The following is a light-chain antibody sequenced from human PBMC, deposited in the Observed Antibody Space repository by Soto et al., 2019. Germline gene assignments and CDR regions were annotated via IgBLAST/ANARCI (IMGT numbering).Light chain of an antibody. V-gene: IGKV1-33*01. Sequence: IQMTQSPSSLSASTGHRVTITCHAFQDITTYLNRYQQKPGKAPNLLIYDASNMETGVPSRFSGGGSGTHFTFTISNLQPEDIATYYCQQYDNLPPTWTFGQGTKVEIK. CDR3: QQYDNLPPTWT. CDR1: QDITTY. CDR2: DAS. J-gene: IGKJ1*01.